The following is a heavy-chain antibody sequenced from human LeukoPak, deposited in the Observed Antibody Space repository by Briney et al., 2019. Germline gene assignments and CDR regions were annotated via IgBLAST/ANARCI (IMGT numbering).Heavy chain of an antibody. J-gene: IGHJ4*02. CDR1: GFTFSSYG. CDR3: AKDSPGSGYYRHFDY. Sequence: PGRSLRLSCAASGFTFSSYGMHWVRQAPGKGLEWVAVISYDGSNKYYADSVKGRFTISRDNSKNTLYLQMNSLRAEDTAVYYCAKDSPGSGYYRHFDYWGQGTLVTVSS. V-gene: IGHV3-30*18. CDR2: ISYDGSNK. D-gene: IGHD3-22*01.